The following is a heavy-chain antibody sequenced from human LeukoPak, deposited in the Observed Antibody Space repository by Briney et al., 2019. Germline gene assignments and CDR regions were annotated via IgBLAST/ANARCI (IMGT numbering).Heavy chain of an antibody. CDR2: IYYSGSA. V-gene: IGHV4-39*01. CDR3: ARLWGYSYGYILGDDY. J-gene: IGHJ4*02. CDR1: GGSIRSSSYY. D-gene: IGHD5-18*01. Sequence: SETLSLTXTVSGGSIRSSSYYWGWIRQPPGKGLEWIGSIYYSGSAYYNPSLKSRVTISVDTSKNQFSLKLSSVTAADTAVYYCARLWGYSYGYILGDDYWGQGTLVTVSS.